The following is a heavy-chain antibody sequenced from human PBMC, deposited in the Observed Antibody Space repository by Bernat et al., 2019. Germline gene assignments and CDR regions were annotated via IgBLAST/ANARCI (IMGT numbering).Heavy chain of an antibody. D-gene: IGHD3-16*01. CDR1: GESFSTYY. V-gene: IGHV4-34*02. J-gene: IGHJ4*02. Sequence: QVQLQQWGAGLLKPSETLSLTCAVYGESFSTYYWSWLRQPPGKGLEWIGEITHSGSTNYNPSLKSRVTISVDTSKNQFSLRLSSVTAADTAVYYCAKSRRGGVPPGYVFWGQGTLVTVSS. CDR2: ITHSGST. CDR3: AKSRRGGVPPGYVF.